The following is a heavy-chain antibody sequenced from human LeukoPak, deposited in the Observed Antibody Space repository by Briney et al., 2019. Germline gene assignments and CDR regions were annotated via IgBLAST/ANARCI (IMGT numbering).Heavy chain of an antibody. CDR2: IHYSGSS. D-gene: IGHD2-15*01. CDR1: DGSIRSYY. J-gene: IGHJ6*03. Sequence: SETLSLTCTVSDGSIRSYYWSWIRQPPRKGLEWIGYIHYSGSSAYIPSLKSRVTMSVDTSKNQFSLRLTSVTAADTALYYCARWYCSGDTCFHMDVWGKGTTVTVSS. CDR3: ARWYCSGDTCFHMDV. V-gene: IGHV4-59*08.